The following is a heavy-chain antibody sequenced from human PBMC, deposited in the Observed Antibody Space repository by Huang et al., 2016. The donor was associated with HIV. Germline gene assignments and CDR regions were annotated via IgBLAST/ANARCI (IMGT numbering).Heavy chain of an antibody. D-gene: IGHD3-22*01. CDR3: ARDYYDSSGYYVAHYYYGMDV. V-gene: IGHV1-69*01. CDR2: IIPIVATP. J-gene: IGHJ6*02. Sequence: QMQLVQSGAEVKKPGSSVKVSCKASGGTFSSYAISWVRQAPGQGLEWRGGIIPIVATPNYEQKFQGRVTITADESTSTAYMELSSLRSEDTAVYYCARDYYDSSGYYVAHYYYGMDVWGQGTTVTVSS. CDR1: GGTFSSYA.